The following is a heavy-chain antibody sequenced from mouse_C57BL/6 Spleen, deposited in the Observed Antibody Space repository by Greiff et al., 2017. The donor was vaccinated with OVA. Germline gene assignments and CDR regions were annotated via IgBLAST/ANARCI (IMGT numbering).Heavy chain of an antibody. V-gene: IGHV1-53*01. CDR1: GYTFTSYW. CDR3: AREGVITTVNYAMDY. CDR2: INPSNGGT. D-gene: IGHD1-1*01. Sequence: QVQLKESGTELVKPGASVKLSCKASGYTFTSYWMHWVKQRPGQGLEWIGNINPSNGGTNYNEKFKSKATLTVDKSSSTAYMQLSSLTSEDSAVYYCAREGVITTVNYAMDYWGQGTSGTVAS. J-gene: IGHJ4*01.